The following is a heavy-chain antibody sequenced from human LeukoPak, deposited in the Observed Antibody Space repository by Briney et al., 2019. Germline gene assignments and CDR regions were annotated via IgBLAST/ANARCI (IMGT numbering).Heavy chain of an antibody. V-gene: IGHV1-2*02. J-gene: IGHJ4*02. CDR2: INPNSGGT. D-gene: IGHD2-2*01. CDR3: ARENCSSTSCYLLNDY. CDR1: GYTFTGYY. Sequence: ASVKVSCKASGYTFTGYYMHWVRQAPGQGLEWMGWINPNSGGTNYAQQFQGRVTMTRDTSISTAYMELSRLRSDDTAVYYCARENCSSTSCYLLNDYWGQGTLVTVSS.